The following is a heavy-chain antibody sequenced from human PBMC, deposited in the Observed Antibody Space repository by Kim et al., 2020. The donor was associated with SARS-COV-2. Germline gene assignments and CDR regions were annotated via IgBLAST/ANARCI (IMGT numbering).Heavy chain of an antibody. CDR3: AKDGRYYYGSGSEY. D-gene: IGHD3-10*01. J-gene: IGHJ4*02. V-gene: IGHV3-23*01. CDR2: ISGSGGST. Sequence: GGSLRLSCAASGFTFSSYAMSWVRQAPGKGLEWVSAISGSGGSTYYADSVKGRFTISRDNSKNTLYLQMNSLRAEDTAVYYCAKDGRYYYGSGSEYWGQGTLVTVSS. CDR1: GFTFSSYA.